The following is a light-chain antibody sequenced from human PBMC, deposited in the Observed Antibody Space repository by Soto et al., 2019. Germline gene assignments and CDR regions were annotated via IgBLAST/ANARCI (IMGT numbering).Light chain of an antibody. CDR1: QSVSSN. J-gene: IGKJ5*01. CDR2: GAS. CDR3: QQYKNWPPLT. V-gene: IGKV3-15*01. Sequence: EIVMTQSPTILSVSPGERANLSCRASQSVSSNLAWYQQKPGQAPRLLIYGASTRATGIPARFSGSGSGTEFTLTISSLQSEDFAVYYCQQYKNWPPLTFGQGTRLEIK.